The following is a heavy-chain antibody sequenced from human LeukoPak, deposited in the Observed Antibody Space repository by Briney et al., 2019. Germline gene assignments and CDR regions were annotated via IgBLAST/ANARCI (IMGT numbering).Heavy chain of an antibody. V-gene: IGHV3-30*02. D-gene: IGHD2-15*01. CDR1: GFTFSSYG. Sequence: PGGSLRLSCAASGFTFSSYGMHWVRQAPGKGLEWVAFIRYDGSNKYYADSVKGRFTISRGNSKNTLYLQMNSLRAEDTAVYYCAKDLEYCSGGSCYSIGVNDYWGQGTLVTVSS. CDR2: IRYDGSNK. CDR3: AKDLEYCSGGSCYSIGVNDY. J-gene: IGHJ4*02.